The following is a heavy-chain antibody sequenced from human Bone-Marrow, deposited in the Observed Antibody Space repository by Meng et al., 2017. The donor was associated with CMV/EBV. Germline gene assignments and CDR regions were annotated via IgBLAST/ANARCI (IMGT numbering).Heavy chain of an antibody. CDR2: INPNSGGT. CDR3: ARREGRIAVAADY. Sequence: GEVGGAGGGGGGGGASVKVSCKASGYTFTGYYMHWVRQAPGQGLEWMGWINPNSGGTNYAQKFQGRVTMTRDTSISTAYMELSRLRSDDTAVYYCARREGRIAVAADYWGQGTLVTVSS. V-gene: IGHV1-2*02. CDR1: GYTFTGYY. J-gene: IGHJ4*02. D-gene: IGHD6-19*01.